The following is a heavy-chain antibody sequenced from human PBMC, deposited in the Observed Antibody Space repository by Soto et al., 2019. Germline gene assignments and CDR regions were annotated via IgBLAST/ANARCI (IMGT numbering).Heavy chain of an antibody. CDR3: ARISLYYYYMDV. CDR2: IDWDDDK. Sequence: SGPTLVNPTQTLTLTCTFSGFSLSTSGMCVSWIRQPPGKALEWLARIDWDDDKYYSASLKTRLTISKDTSKNQVVLTMTNMDPVDTATYYCARISLYYYYMDVWGKGTTVTVSS. CDR1: GFSLSTSGMC. V-gene: IGHV2-70*11. J-gene: IGHJ6*03.